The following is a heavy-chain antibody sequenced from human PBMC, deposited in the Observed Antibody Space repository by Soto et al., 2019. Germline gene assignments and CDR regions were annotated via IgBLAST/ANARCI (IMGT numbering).Heavy chain of an antibody. CDR1: GGSFSGYY. V-gene: IGHV4-34*01. Sequence: PSETLSLTCAVYGGSFSGYYWSWIRQPPGKGLEWIGEINHSGSTNYNPSLKSRVTISVDTSKNQFSLKLSSVTAADTAVYYCHHQPLRYCSSTSCLPTDYWGQGTLVTVSS. D-gene: IGHD2-2*01. J-gene: IGHJ4*02. CDR2: INHSGST. CDR3: HHQPLRYCSSTSCLPTDY.